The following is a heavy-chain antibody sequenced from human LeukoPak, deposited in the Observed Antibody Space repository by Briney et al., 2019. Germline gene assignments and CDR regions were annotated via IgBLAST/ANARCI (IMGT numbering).Heavy chain of an antibody. D-gene: IGHD2-15*01. CDR3: ARDPCSGGSCYAGGFDY. Sequence: GGSLRLSCAASGFNFDDYALSWVRQAPGKGLEWVSGIDSIGGSTAYADSVKGRFTISRDNAKNSLYLQMNSLRAEDTAFYYCARDPCSGGSCYAGGFDYWGQGTLVTVSS. CDR1: GFNFDDYA. J-gene: IGHJ4*02. CDR2: IDSIGGST. V-gene: IGHV3-20*04.